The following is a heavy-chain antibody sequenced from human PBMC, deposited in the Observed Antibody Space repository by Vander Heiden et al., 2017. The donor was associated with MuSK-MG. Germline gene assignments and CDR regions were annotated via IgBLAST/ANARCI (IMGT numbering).Heavy chain of an antibody. V-gene: IGHV4-59*01. CDR3: ARESRRRGGMDV. CDR1: GGSISSYY. CDR2: IYYSGST. J-gene: IGHJ6*02. Sequence: VQLQESGPGLVKPSETLSLTCTVSGGSISSYYWSWIRQPPGKGLEWIGYIYYSGSTNYNPSLKSRVTITVDTSKNQFSLKLRSVTAADTAVYYSARESRRRGGMDVWGQGTTVTVSS.